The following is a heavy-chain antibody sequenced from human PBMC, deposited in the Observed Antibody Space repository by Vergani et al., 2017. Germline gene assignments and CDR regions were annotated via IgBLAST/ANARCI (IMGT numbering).Heavy chain of an antibody. D-gene: IGHD4-23*01. CDR3: ARAXDYGGNSYGSGFDY. CDR2: IYSTGST. V-gene: IGHV4-31*03. Sequence: QVQLQESGPGLVKPSQTLSLTCSVSGDSISSGVYYWNWIRQHPGKGLEWIGYIYSTGSTHHNPSLRRRINMSVDTSKNQFSLKLKSVTAADTAVYYCARAXDYGGNSYGSGFDYWGQGTLVTVSS. J-gene: IGHJ4*02. CDR1: GDSISSGVYY.